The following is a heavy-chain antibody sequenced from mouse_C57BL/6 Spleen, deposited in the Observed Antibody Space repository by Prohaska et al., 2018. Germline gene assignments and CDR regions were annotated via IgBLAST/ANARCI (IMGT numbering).Heavy chain of an antibody. CDR1: GYTFTSYG. CDR3: ASWGYPWFAY. Sequence: QVHLQLSGAELARPGASVKLSCKASGYTFTSYGISWVKQRTGQGLEWIGEIYPRSGNTYYNEKFKGKATLTADKSSSTAYMELRSQTSEDSAVYFCASWGYPWFAYWGQGTLVTVSA. D-gene: IGHD2-2*01. CDR2: IYPRSGNT. V-gene: IGHV1-81*01. J-gene: IGHJ3*01.